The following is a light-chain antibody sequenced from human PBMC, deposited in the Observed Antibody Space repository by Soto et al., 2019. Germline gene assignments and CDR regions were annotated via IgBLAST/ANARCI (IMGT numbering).Light chain of an antibody. J-gene: IGKJ1*01. Sequence: DIQMTQSPSSLSASVGDRVTITCRASQSISSYLNWYQQKPGKSPKLLIYAASSLQSGVPSRFSGSGSGTDFTLTIISLQPEDFSTYYCQQSYSTPPEWTFGQGTKVEIK. V-gene: IGKV1-39*01. CDR3: QQSYSTPPEWT. CDR2: AAS. CDR1: QSISSY.